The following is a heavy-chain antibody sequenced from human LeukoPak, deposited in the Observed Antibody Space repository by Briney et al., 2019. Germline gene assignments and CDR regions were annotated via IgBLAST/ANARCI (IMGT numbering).Heavy chain of an antibody. V-gene: IGHV3-11*01. D-gene: IGHD3-10*01. CDR3: ARGPTVLRGEGWFDP. Sequence: PGGSLRLSCAASGFTFSDYYMSWIRQAPGKGLEWVSYISSSGSTTYYADSVKGRFTISRDNAKNSLYLQVNSLRAGDTAVYYCARGPTVLRGEGWFDPWGQGTLVTVSS. J-gene: IGHJ5*02. CDR1: GFTFSDYY. CDR2: ISSSGSTT.